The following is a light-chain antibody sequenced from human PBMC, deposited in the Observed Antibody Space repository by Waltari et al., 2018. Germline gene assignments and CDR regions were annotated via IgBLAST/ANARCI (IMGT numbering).Light chain of an antibody. J-gene: IGLJ2*01. CDR1: SSNIGDYS. Sequence: QSVLTQPPSASGSPGQRVTISYSGSSSNIGDYSVRCYQHFPGTAPKLLIYRSYQRTSGVPDRFSGSKSGTSASLAISGLQSEDEADYYCATWDDSLNGVVFGGGTKLTVL. CDR3: ATWDDSLNGVV. V-gene: IGLV1-44*01. CDR2: RSY.